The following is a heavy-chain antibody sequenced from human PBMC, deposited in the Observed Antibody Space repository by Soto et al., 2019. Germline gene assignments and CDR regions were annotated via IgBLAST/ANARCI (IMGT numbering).Heavy chain of an antibody. D-gene: IGHD3-9*01. CDR1: GGSISSYY. Sequence: SETLSLTCTVSGGSISSYYWSWIRQPPGKGLEWIGYIYYSGSTNYNPSLKSRVTISVDTSKNQFSLKLSSVTAADTAVYYCARLQVAYILTGYWYYMDVWGKGTTVTVSS. V-gene: IGHV4-59*08. CDR3: ARLQVAYILTGYWYYMDV. J-gene: IGHJ6*03. CDR2: IYYSGST.